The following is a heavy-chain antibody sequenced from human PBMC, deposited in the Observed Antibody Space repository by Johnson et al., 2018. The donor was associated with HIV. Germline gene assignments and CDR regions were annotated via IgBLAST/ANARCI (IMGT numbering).Heavy chain of an antibody. D-gene: IGHD1-26*01. CDR3: AREGRREAFDI. V-gene: IGHV3-30-3*01. Sequence: QVQLVESGGGVVQPGRSLRLSCAASGFTFSSYAMHWVRQAPGKGLEWVAVISYDGSNKYYADSVKGRFTISRDNSKNTLYLQMNSLGAEDTAVYYCAREGRREAFDIWGQGTMVTVSS. J-gene: IGHJ3*02. CDR1: GFTFSSYA. CDR2: ISYDGSNK.